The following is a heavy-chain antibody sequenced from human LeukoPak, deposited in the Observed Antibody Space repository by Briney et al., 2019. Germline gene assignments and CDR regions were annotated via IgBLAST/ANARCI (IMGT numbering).Heavy chain of an antibody. D-gene: IGHD6-13*01. V-gene: IGHV3-21*01. CDR3: ARDPTYSSSWYGDWFDP. CDR1: GFTFSSYS. CDR2: ISSSSSYI. J-gene: IGHJ5*02. Sequence: GGSLRLSCAASGFTFSSYSMNWVRQAPGKGLEWVSSISSSSSYIYYADSVKGRFTISRDNAKNSLYLQMNSLRAEDTAVYYCARDPTYSSSWYGDWFDPWGQGTLVTVSS.